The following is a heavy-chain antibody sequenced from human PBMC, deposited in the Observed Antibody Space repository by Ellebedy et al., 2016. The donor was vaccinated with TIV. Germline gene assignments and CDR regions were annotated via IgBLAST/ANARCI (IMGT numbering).Heavy chain of an antibody. CDR2: IYPHDSET. V-gene: IGHV5-51*01. Sequence: KVSCKGFGFTFTTHWIGWVRQKPGEGLELMGHIYPHDSETKYSPSFHGQVIMSADKSISTVYLQWNSLKDPDSGIYYCFRNLNWFDPWGQGTPVIVSS. CDR1: GFTFTTHW. J-gene: IGHJ5*02. CDR3: FRNLNWFDP.